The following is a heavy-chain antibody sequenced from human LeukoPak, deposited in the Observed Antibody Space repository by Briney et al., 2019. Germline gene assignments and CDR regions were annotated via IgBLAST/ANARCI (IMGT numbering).Heavy chain of an antibody. J-gene: IGHJ3*02. CDR2: ISWDSGSK. CDR3: AKDALPTRGYHGGLGAFDI. CDR1: GFTFDDYA. Sequence: PGRSLRLSCAASGFTFDDYAMHWVRQAPGKGLEWVSGISWDSGSKGYADSVKGRFTISRDNAKNSLYLQMNSLRAEDTALYYCAKDALPTRGYHGGLGAFDIWGQGTMVTVSS. V-gene: IGHV3-9*01. D-gene: IGHD5-18*01.